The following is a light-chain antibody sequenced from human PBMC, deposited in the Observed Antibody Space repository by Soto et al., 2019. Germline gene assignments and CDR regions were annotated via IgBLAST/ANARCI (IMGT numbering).Light chain of an antibody. CDR2: GAS. CDR3: QQYGSSPPT. J-gene: IGKJ1*01. CDR1: QSVSTNY. Sequence: EIVLTQSPGTLSLSPGERATLSCRASQSVSTNYLAWYQRKPGQAPRLLIYGASSRATGIPDRFSGSGSGTAFTLTITSLEPEDFAVYYCQQYGSSPPTFGQGTKVEIK. V-gene: IGKV3-20*01.